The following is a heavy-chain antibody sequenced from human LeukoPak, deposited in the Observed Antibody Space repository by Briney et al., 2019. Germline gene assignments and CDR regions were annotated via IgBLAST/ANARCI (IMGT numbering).Heavy chain of an antibody. Sequence: KPSETLSLTCTVSGGSISSGSYYWSWIRQPAGKGLEWIGRIYTSGSTTYNPSLKSRFTIPVDTSKNQFSLKLSSVSAADTAVYYCARDNYYDTSGYFDYWGQGTLVTVSS. J-gene: IGHJ4*02. CDR1: GGSISSGSYY. CDR3: ARDNYYDTSGYFDY. D-gene: IGHD3-22*01. CDR2: IYTSGST. V-gene: IGHV4-61*02.